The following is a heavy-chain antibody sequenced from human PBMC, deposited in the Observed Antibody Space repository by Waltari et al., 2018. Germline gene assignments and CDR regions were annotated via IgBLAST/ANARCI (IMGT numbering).Heavy chain of an antibody. Sequence: QVQLVQSGAEVKKPGSSVKVSCKASGGTFSSYAISWVRQAPGQGLEWMGGIIPILGTANYAHKFQGRFTITTDESTSTAYMELSSLISEDTAVYYCARGGPITFSYYYMDVWGKGTTVTVSS. CDR3: ARGGPITFSYYYMDV. D-gene: IGHD3-10*01. CDR2: IIPILGTA. CDR1: GGTFSSYA. V-gene: IGHV1-69*05. J-gene: IGHJ6*03.